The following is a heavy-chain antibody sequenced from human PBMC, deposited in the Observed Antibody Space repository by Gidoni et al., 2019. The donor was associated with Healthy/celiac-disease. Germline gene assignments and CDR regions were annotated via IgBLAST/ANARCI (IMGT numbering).Heavy chain of an antibody. Sequence: QVQLQQWGAGLSKPSETLSLTCAVYGWSFSGYSWSWLRQPPGKGLEWIGEIKHSGRTNYNPSLKSRVTISVDTSKNQFSLKLSSVTAADTAVYYCARVDDYVWGSYRSGVAFDIWGQGTMVTVSS. V-gene: IGHV4-34*01. J-gene: IGHJ3*02. CDR3: ARVDDYVWGSYRSGVAFDI. CDR2: IKHSGRT. CDR1: GWSFSGYS. D-gene: IGHD3-16*02.